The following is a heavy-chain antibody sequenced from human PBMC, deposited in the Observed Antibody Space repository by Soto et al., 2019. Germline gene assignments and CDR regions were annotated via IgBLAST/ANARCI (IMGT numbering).Heavy chain of an antibody. D-gene: IGHD6-13*01. V-gene: IGHV3-23*01. J-gene: IGHJ6*02. Sequence: GGSLRLSCAASGFTFSNYGMHWVRQAPGKGLEWVAAISGSGGSTYYADSVKGRFTISRDNSKNTLYLQMNSLRAEDTAVYYCANGRHVGIAAGGRPHSYYYYGMDVWGQGTTVTVPS. CDR2: ISGSGGST. CDR1: GFTFSNYG. CDR3: ANGRHVGIAAGGRPHSYYYYGMDV.